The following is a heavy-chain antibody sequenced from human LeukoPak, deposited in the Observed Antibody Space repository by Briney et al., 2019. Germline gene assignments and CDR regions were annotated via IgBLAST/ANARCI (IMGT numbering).Heavy chain of an antibody. V-gene: IGHV1-69*05. CDR2: IIPIFGTA. Sequence: SVKVSCKASGGTFSSYAISWVRQAPGQGLEWMGRIIPIFGTANYAQKFQGRVTITTDESTSTAYMELSSLRSEDTAVYYCTRVPRESYSHWGQGTLVTVSS. CDR1: GGTFSSYA. J-gene: IGHJ4*02. CDR3: TRVPRESYSH. D-gene: IGHD1-26*01.